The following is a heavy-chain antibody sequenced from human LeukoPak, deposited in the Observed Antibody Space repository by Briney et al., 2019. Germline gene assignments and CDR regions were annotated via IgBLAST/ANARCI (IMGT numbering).Heavy chain of an antibody. CDR1: GGSISSYY. J-gene: IGHJ3*02. V-gene: IGHV4-59*12. Sequence: SETLSLTCTVSGGSISSYYWSWIRQPPGKGLEWIGYIYYSGSTNYNPSLKSRVTISVDRSNNQFSLKLNSVTAADTALYYCARAYYSGSGRNSFDIWGQGTMVTVSS. D-gene: IGHD3-10*01. CDR3: ARAYYSGSGRNSFDI. CDR2: IYYSGST.